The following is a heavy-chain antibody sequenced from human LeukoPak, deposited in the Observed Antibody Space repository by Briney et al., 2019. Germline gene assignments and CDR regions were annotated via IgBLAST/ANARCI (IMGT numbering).Heavy chain of an antibody. CDR1: GYSIISDYF. Sequence: SETLSLTCIVSGYSIISDYFWGWVRQPPGKGPEWIGSIFHSGSVYYNPSLKSRVTISIDPSKNRFSLKLTSVTAADTAIYYCARGGSWRWLQLARLGFDYWGQGTLVTVSS. D-gene: IGHD5-24*01. V-gene: IGHV4-38-2*02. CDR3: ARGGSWRWLQLARLGFDY. J-gene: IGHJ4*02. CDR2: IFHSGSV.